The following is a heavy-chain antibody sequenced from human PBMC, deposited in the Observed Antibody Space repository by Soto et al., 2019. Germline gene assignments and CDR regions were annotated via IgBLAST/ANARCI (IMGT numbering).Heavy chain of an antibody. V-gene: IGHV3-11*06. CDR1: GFTFIYYY. Sequence: LRLSCEGSGFTFIYYYISWIRQARGKVLEWISYSSNSGTFSRYEDSVKGRFSISRDNTKNLLYLQMNSLRAEDTAVYYCARSGETYNRLEYWGQRTPVSVAS. CDR3: ARSGETYNRLEY. D-gene: IGHD1-1*01. J-gene: IGHJ4*02. CDR2: SSNSGTFS.